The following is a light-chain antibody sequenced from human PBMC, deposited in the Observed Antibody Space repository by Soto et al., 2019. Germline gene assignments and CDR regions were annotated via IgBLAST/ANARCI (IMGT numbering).Light chain of an antibody. J-gene: IGKJ1*01. CDR3: QQSGSSTWT. CDR2: GAS. V-gene: IGKV3-20*01. Sequence: EIVMTQSPATLSLSPGERATLSCMASQSVSSSYLAWYQQKHGQAPRLLIYGASSRATGIPDRFSGSVSGTDGTITISRLEKEDGSVYYCQQSGSSTWTFGQGTKVDIK. CDR1: QSVSSSY.